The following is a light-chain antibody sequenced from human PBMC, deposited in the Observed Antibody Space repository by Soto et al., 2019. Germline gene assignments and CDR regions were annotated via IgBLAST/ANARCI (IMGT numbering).Light chain of an antibody. CDR3: QQLSRYPLT. Sequence: DIQLTQSPSVLSASLGATVSITCRPSQVLTNYLAWYQQKPGKARDLLIYSAATLQSGVPARFSGSGSETEFSLTIRALQPEDFATYYCQQLSRYPLTFGGGTKVDIK. V-gene: IGKV1-9*01. CDR2: SAA. CDR1: QVLTNY. J-gene: IGKJ4*01.